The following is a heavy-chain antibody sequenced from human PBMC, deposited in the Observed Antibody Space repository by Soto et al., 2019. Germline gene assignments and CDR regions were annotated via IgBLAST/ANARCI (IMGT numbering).Heavy chain of an antibody. D-gene: IGHD1-26*01. Sequence: QVQLVQSGAEVKKPGASVKVSCKTSGYTFTSYGISWVRQAPGQGLEWLGGISGYSGNTTYVQKLQGRVTMTTDTSTSTVYMELRSLRSDDTAVYYCARERGGGSYSNWFDPWGQGTLVTVSS. CDR2: ISGYSGNT. CDR3: ARERGGGSYSNWFDP. V-gene: IGHV1-18*04. J-gene: IGHJ5*02. CDR1: GYTFTSYG.